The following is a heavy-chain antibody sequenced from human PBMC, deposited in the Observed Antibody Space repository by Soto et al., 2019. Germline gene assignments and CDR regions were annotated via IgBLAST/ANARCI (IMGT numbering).Heavy chain of an antibody. D-gene: IGHD3-22*01. CDR2: ISYDGSNK. CDR3: ARGLGPRDYYDSSGYYYWGAFDI. V-gene: IGHV3-30-3*01. J-gene: IGHJ3*02. CDR1: GFTFSSYA. Sequence: PGGSLRLSCAASGFTFSSYAMHWVRQAPGKGLEWVAVISYDGSNKYYADSVKGRFTISRDNAKNSLYLQMNGLRAEDTAMYYCARGLGPRDYYDSSGYYYWGAFDIWGQGTMVTVSS.